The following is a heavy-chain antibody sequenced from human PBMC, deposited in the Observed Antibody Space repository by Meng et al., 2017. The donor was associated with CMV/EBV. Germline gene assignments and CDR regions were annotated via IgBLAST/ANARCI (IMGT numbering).Heavy chain of an antibody. CDR3: ARALRGYYYYYYGMDV. J-gene: IGHJ6*02. Sequence: GESLKISCAASGFTVSSNYMSWVRQAPGKGLEWVSVIYSGGSTYYADSVKGRFTISRDNSKNTLYLQMNSLRAEDTAVYYCARALRGYYYYYYGMDVWGQGTTVTVSS. CDR2: IYSGGST. D-gene: IGHD4-23*01. CDR1: GFTVSSNY. V-gene: IGHV3-53*01.